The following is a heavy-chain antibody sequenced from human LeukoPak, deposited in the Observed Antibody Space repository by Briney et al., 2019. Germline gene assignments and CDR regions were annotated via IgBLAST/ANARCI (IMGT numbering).Heavy chain of an antibody. CDR1: GLTFSSYA. CDR3: ANMLRGVPYYFDH. D-gene: IGHD3-10*01. V-gene: IGHV3-23*01. J-gene: IGHJ4*02. Sequence: GGSLRLSCAASGLTFSSYAMSWVRQAPGKGLEWVSSVSTGGAGTYYADSVKGRFSISRDNSKNTLYLQMNSLRAEDTAIYYCANMLRGVPYYFDHWGQGTLVTVSS. CDR2: VSTGGAGT.